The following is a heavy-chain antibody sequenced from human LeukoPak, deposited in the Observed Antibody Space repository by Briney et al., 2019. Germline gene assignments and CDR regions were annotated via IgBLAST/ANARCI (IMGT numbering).Heavy chain of an antibody. D-gene: IGHD7-27*01. J-gene: IGHJ4*02. CDR3: ARAPGPLGY. Sequence: GGSLSLSCAASGFTVSSRYMIGVRQAPGRGLEWVSVIYDAGDAHYADSVKGRFTISRDNSKSTLYLQMNSPRAEDTAVYYCARAPGPLGYWGQGIVVNV. CDR2: IYDAGDA. V-gene: IGHV3-53*01. CDR1: GFTVSSRY.